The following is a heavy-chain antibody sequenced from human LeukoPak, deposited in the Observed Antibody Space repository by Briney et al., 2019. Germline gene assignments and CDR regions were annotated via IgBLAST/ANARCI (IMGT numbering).Heavy chain of an antibody. J-gene: IGHJ4*02. Sequence: WASVKVSCKASGYTFTSYYMHWVRQAPGQGLEWMGIINPSGGSTSYAQKFQGIVTMTRDTSTSTVYMELSSLRSEDTAVYYCARDQSYYDSSGPIDYWGQGTLVTVSS. V-gene: IGHV1-46*03. CDR2: INPSGGST. CDR1: GYTFTSYY. CDR3: ARDQSYYDSSGPIDY. D-gene: IGHD3-22*01.